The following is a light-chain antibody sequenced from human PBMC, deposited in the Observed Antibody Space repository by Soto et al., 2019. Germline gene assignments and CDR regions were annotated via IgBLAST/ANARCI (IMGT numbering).Light chain of an antibody. CDR3: QSYDSSRSGFFV. CDR1: SSNLGAHFD. J-gene: IGLJ1*01. Sequence: QSLLTQPPSVSGAPGQRVTISCTGSSSNLGAHFDVHWYQQLPGAAPKLLIYGNSNRPSGVPDRFSGSKSGTSASLAITGLQAEDEADYYCQSYDSSRSGFFVFGTGTKVTVL. CDR2: GNS. V-gene: IGLV1-40*01.